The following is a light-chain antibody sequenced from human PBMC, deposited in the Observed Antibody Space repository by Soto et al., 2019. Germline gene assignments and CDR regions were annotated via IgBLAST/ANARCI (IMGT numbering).Light chain of an antibody. CDR2: NSS. J-gene: IGLJ2*01. CDR3: QSYDNSLNGIV. Sequence: QSVLTQPPSVSGAPGQRVTISCTGGRSNIGANYDVHWYQQLPGTAPKLLIYNSSNRPSRVPDRFFGSRSGTSASLAITGLRAEDEADYYCQSYDNSLNGIVFGGGTKVTVL. CDR1: RSNIGANYD. V-gene: IGLV1-40*01.